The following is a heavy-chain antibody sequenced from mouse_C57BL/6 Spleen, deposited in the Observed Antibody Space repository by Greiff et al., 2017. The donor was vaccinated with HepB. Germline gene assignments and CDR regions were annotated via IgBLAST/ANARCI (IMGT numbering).Heavy chain of an antibody. D-gene: IGHD1-1*01. V-gene: IGHV1-80*01. J-gene: IGHJ2*01. Sequence: VQLQQSGAELVKPGASVKISCKASGYAFSSYWMNWVKQRPGKGLEWIGQIYPEDGDTNYNGTFKGKATLTADNSASTAYMQLSSLTSEDSSVFFCGRGGFMTAVVGDYFDYRGQGSTLTVSS. CDR1: GYAFSSYW. CDR3: GRGGFMTAVVGDYFDY. CDR2: IYPEDGDT.